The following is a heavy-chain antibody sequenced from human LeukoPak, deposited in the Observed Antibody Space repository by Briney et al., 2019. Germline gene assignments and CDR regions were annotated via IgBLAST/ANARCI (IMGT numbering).Heavy chain of an antibody. Sequence: SETLSLTCTVSGGSISSYYWSWVRQPPGKGLEWIGYIYYTGSANYNPSLKSRVTISVDTSKNQISLKLSSVTAADTAVYYCARIYSSGWYQGDYWGQGTLVTVFS. D-gene: IGHD6-19*01. J-gene: IGHJ4*02. CDR1: GGSISSYY. CDR3: ARIYSSGWYQGDY. V-gene: IGHV4-59*01. CDR2: IYYTGSA.